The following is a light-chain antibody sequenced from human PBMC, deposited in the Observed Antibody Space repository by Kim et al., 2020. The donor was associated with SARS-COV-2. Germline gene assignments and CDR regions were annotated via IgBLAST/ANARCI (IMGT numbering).Light chain of an antibody. J-gene: IGKJ5*01. CDR2: GAS. V-gene: IGKV3-15*01. Sequence: EIVMTQSPVTLSVSPGERATLSCRASQSIGSKLAWYQQRPGQSPRLLLYGASTRATGIPARFSGGGSGTDFTLTISSLQSEDFAVFYCQQYNDWPITYGQGTRLGIK. CDR3: QQYNDWPIT. CDR1: QSIGSK.